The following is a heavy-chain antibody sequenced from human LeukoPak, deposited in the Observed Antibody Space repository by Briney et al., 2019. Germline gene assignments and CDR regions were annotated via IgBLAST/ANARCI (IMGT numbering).Heavy chain of an antibody. Sequence: PGGSLRLSCAASGFPFSSYSMNWVRQAPGKGLEWVSSISSSSSYIYYADSVKGRFTISRDNAKNSLYLQMNSLRAEDTAVYYCVGTTYYDILTGYQNRDFDYWGQGTLVTVSS. J-gene: IGHJ4*02. CDR1: GFPFSSYS. D-gene: IGHD3-9*01. V-gene: IGHV3-21*01. CDR2: ISSSSSYI. CDR3: VGTTYYDILTGYQNRDFDY.